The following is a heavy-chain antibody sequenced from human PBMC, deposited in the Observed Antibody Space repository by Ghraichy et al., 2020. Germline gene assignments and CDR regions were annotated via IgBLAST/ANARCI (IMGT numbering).Heavy chain of an antibody. Sequence: GGSLRLSCAASGFTFDDYTMHWVRQAPGKGLEWVSLISWDGGSTYYADSVKGRFTISRDNSKNSLYLQMNSLRTADTALYYCAKGAPRARVFWFDPWGQGTLVTVSS. CDR3: AKGAPRARVFWFDP. J-gene: IGHJ5*02. CDR1: GFTFDDYT. V-gene: IGHV3-43*01. CDR2: ISWDGGST. D-gene: IGHD2-8*01.